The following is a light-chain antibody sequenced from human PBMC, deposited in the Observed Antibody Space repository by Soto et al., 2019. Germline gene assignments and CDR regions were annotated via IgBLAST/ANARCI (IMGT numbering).Light chain of an antibody. CDR3: SSYTSSSTGYV. J-gene: IGLJ1*01. CDR1: SSDVGGYNY. CDR2: EVS. V-gene: IGLV2-14*01. Sequence: QSSLTHPASLSGSPGQSITISCTGTSSDVGGYNYVSWYQQHPGKAPKLMIYEVSNRPSGVSNRFSGSKSGNTASLTISGLQAEDEADYYCSSYTSSSTGYVFGTGTKVTVL.